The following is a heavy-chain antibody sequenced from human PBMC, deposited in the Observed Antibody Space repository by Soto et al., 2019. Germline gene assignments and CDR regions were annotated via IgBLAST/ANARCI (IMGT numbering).Heavy chain of an antibody. V-gene: IGHV4-4*02. Sequence: SETLSLTCAVSGGSISSSNWWSWVRQPPGKGLEWIGEIYHSGSTNYNPSLKSRVTISVDTSKNQFSLKLRSVTAADTAVYFCARVNDYGGNVADYWGQGTLVTVSS. J-gene: IGHJ4*02. CDR2: IYHSGST. CDR1: GGSISSSNW. CDR3: ARVNDYGGNVADY. D-gene: IGHD4-17*01.